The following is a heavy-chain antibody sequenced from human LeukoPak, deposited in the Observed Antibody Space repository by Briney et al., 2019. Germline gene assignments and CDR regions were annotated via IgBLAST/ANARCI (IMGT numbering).Heavy chain of an antibody. J-gene: IGHJ4*02. CDR2: SYYSGST. V-gene: IGHV4-39*01. D-gene: IGHD4-17*01. Sequence: SETLSLTCTVSGGSISSSSYYWGWIRQPPGKGLEWIGSSYYSGSTYYNPSLKSRVTISVDTSKNQFSLKLSSVTAADTAVYYCARHSYYGDLSVDFDYWGQGPLVTASS. CDR1: GGSISSSSYY. CDR3: ARHSYYGDLSVDFDY.